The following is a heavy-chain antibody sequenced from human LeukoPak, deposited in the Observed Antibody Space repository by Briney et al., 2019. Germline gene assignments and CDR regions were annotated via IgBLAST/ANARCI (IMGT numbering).Heavy chain of an antibody. CDR3: ARSPYYDSSGYYDS. D-gene: IGHD3-22*01. CDR1: GFTFSTYA. V-gene: IGHV3-30-3*01. J-gene: IGHJ4*02. Sequence: GGSLRLSCAAPGFTFSTYAMHWVRQAPGKGLEWVAVISYDGSNKYYADSVKGRFTISRDNSKNTLYLQMNSLRAEDTAMYYCARSPYYDSSGYYDSWGQGTLVTVSS. CDR2: ISYDGSNK.